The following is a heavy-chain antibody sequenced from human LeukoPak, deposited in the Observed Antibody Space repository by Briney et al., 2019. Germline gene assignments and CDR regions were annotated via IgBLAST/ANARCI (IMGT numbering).Heavy chain of an antibody. CDR1: GVSISSSIYY. CDR2: IYYSGST. CDR3: ARDCYYYGSGSYQGDAFDI. V-gene: IGHV4-39*07. Sequence: PSETLSLTCTVSGVSISSSIYYWGWIRQPPGKGLEWIGSIYYSGSTYYNPSLKSRVTISVDTSKNQFSLKLSSVTAADTAVYYCARDCYYYGSGSYQGDAFDIWGQGTMVTVSS. J-gene: IGHJ3*02. D-gene: IGHD3-10*01.